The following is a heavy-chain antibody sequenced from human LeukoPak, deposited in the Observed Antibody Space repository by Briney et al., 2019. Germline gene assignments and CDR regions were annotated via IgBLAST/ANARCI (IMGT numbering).Heavy chain of an antibody. Sequence: GGSLRLSCAASGFTFSNYWMSWVRQAPGKGLDWVAKINEGGSDKHYVDSVKGRFTISRDNAKNSLYLEMNGLRAEDTAVYYCARYDGYDLRYWGQGTPVTVSS. CDR1: GFTFSNYW. CDR2: INEGGSDK. V-gene: IGHV3-7*04. D-gene: IGHD5-12*01. J-gene: IGHJ4*02. CDR3: ARYDGYDLRY.